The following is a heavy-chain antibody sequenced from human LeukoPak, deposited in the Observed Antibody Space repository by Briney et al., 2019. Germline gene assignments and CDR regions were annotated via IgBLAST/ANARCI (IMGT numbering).Heavy chain of an antibody. CDR3: AMTASGSYPIYYYYYYCMDV. CDR2: ISSSGSTI. V-gene: IGHV3-11*01. D-gene: IGHD3-10*01. J-gene: IGHJ6*02. Sequence: HGGSLRLSCAASGFTFTDYYMSWVRQAPGQGLEWVSYISSSGSTIGYADSVQGRFTISRDTAKNSPYMQMNSLRAEDTAVNYCAMTASGSYPIYYYYYYCMDVWGQGTTVTVSS. CDR1: GFTFTDYY.